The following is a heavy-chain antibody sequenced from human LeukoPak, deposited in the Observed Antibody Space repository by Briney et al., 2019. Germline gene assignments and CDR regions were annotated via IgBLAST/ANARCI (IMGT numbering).Heavy chain of an antibody. V-gene: IGHV4-4*02. CDR1: GGSISSSNW. CDR3: ARDRYYYGSGSFTFDY. CDR2: IYHSGST. Sequence: SETLSLTCAVSGGSISSSNWWSWVRQPPGKGLEWIGEIYHSGSTNYNPSLKSRVTISVDKSKNQFSLKLSSVTAADTAVYYCARDRYYYGSGSFTFDYWGQGTLVTVSS. D-gene: IGHD3-10*01. J-gene: IGHJ4*02.